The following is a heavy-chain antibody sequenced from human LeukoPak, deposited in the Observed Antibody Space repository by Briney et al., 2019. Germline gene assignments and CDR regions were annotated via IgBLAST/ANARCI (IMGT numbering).Heavy chain of an antibody. CDR2: RYTSVTT. CDR1: GGSIRSGSYY. CDR3: ARTASGYYLFDY. D-gene: IGHD3-22*01. J-gene: IGHJ4*02. Sequence: SQTLSLTCTVSGGSIRSGSYYWNWIRQPAGKGLESIGRRYTSVTTNYNTSLTSRVTISVDTSKNQFSLKLSSVTAADTAVYYCARTASGYYLFDYWGQGTLVTVSS. V-gene: IGHV4-61*02.